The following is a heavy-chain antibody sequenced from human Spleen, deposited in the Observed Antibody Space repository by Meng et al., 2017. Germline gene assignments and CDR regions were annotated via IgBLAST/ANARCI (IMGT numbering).Heavy chain of an antibody. Sequence: GGTLRLSCAASGFTVSSNEMSWVRQAPGKGLEWVSAISGSGGSTYYADSVKGRFTISRDNSKNTLYLQMNSLRAEDTAVYYCAKSSVYGDYGLDYWGQGTLVTVSS. D-gene: IGHD4-17*01. CDR2: ISGSGGST. CDR3: AKSSVYGDYGLDY. J-gene: IGHJ4*02. CDR1: GFTVSSNE. V-gene: IGHV3-23*01.